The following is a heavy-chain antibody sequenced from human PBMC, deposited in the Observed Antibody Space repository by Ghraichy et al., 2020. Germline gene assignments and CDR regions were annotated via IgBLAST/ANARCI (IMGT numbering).Heavy chain of an antibody. V-gene: IGHV4-59*01. CDR2: VYYSGNT. D-gene: IGHD1-1*01. CDR1: GGSIDNFY. CDR3: ARVYGRAGMTKGWFDP. J-gene: IGHJ5*02. Sequence: SETLSLTCTVSGGSIDNFYWSWIRQPPGKGLEWIAYVYYSGNTEYNPSLKRRGIRSVDTSKNQFSLTLTSVNAADTAVYYCARVYGRAGMTKGWFDPWGPGTLVTVTS.